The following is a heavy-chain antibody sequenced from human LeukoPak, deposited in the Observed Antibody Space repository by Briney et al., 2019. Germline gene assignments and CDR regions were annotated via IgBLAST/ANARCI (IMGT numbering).Heavy chain of an antibody. CDR2: IKKDGTEK. J-gene: IGHJ5*02. CDR3: AREGGSGWYSGWFDP. D-gene: IGHD6-19*01. CDR1: GFTFSSYW. V-gene: IGHV3-7*01. Sequence: GGSLRLSCAASGFTFSSYWMSWVRQAPGRGLEWVANIKKDGTEKKYVDSVKGRFTISRDNAKNSLYLQMNSLRAEDTALYYCAREGGSGWYSGWFDPWGQGTLVTVSS.